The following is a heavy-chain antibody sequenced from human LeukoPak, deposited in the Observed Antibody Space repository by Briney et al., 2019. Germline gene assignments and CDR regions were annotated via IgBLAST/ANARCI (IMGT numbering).Heavy chain of an antibody. CDR3: ARAYYYDSSAYGFDY. D-gene: IGHD3-22*01. J-gene: IGHJ4*02. V-gene: IGHV3-7*04. CDR1: GFTFSSYW. CDR2: IKQDGSEK. Sequence: GGSLRLSCAASGFTFSSYWMSWVRQAPGKGLEWVANIKQDGSEKYYVDSVKGRFTISRDNAKSSLYLQMMSLRAEDTAVYYCARAYYYDSSAYGFDYWGQGTLVTVSS.